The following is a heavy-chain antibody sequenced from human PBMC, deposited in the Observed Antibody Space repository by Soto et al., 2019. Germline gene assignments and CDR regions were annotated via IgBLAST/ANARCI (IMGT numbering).Heavy chain of an antibody. CDR2: IIPIFGTA. J-gene: IGHJ4*02. V-gene: IGHV1-69*01. Sequence: QVQLVQSGAEVKKPGSSVKVSCKASGGTFSSYAISWVRQAPGQGLEWMGGIIPIFGTANYAQKFQGRVTITADESTSTAYMEPSSLRSEDTAVYYCATSTSPDIALLQYFDYWGQGTLVTVSS. CDR3: ATSTSPDIALLQYFDY. CDR1: GGTFSSYA. D-gene: IGHD3-10*01.